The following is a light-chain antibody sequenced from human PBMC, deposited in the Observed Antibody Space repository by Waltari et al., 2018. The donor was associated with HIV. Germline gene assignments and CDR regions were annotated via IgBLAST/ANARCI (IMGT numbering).Light chain of an antibody. CDR3: QQFNCYPNT. Sequence: AIQLTQSPSSLSASVGDRVTLTCRASQGIAHALAWYQQKPGKPPKVLIFDASNLEGGVSSRFSGSGSGTEFTLTINSLQPEDFATYFCQQFNCYPNTFGGGTKVEIK. CDR1: QGIAHA. CDR2: DAS. J-gene: IGKJ4*01. V-gene: IGKV1-13*02.